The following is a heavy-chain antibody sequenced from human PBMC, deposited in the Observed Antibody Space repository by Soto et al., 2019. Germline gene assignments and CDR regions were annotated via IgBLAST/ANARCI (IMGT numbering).Heavy chain of an antibody. V-gene: IGHV4-34*01. CDR1: GGSFSGYY. Sequence: SETLSLTCAVYGGSFSGYYWSWIRQPPGKGLEWIGEINHSGSTNYNPSLKSRVTISVDTSKNQFSLKLSSVTAADTAVYYCARGPDENVPITMIVVAPRPFDYWGQGTLVTVSS. CDR2: INHSGST. CDR3: ARGPDENVPITMIVVAPRPFDY. D-gene: IGHD3-22*01. J-gene: IGHJ4*02.